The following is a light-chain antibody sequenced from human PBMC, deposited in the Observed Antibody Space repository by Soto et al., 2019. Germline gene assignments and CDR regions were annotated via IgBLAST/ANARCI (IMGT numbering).Light chain of an antibody. CDR2: RAS. CDR3: QQYSKWPPWT. J-gene: IGKJ1*01. Sequence: EIVMTQSPATLAGSPGETVTLSCRASQSLSGNLAWYQQKPGQAPRLLIFRASTRATGVPARFSGRGSGTEFPLTISGLPAEDFAVYYCQQYSKWPPWTFGPGTKVEIK. V-gene: IGKV3-15*01. CDR1: QSLSGN.